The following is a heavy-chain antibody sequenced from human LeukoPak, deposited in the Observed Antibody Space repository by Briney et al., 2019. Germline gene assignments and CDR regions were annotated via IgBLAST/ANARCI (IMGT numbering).Heavy chain of an antibody. V-gene: IGHV4-30-4*08. J-gene: IGHJ4*02. Sequence: SETLSLTCTVSGGSISSGDYYWSWIRQPPGKGLEWIGYIYYSGSTYYNPSLKSRVTISVDTSKNQFSLKLSSVTAADTAVYYCARHYDSSGLNGDFDYWGQGTLVTVSS. CDR2: IYYSGST. D-gene: IGHD3-22*01. CDR3: ARHYDSSGLNGDFDY. CDR1: GGSISSGDYY.